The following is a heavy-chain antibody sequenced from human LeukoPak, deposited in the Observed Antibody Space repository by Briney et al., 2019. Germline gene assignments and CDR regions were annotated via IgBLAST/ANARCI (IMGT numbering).Heavy chain of an antibody. CDR1: GGTFSSYA. Sequence: SVKVSCKASGGTFSSYAISWVRQAPGQGLEWMGGIIPIFGTANYAQKFQGRVTITTDESTGTAYMELSSLRSEDTAVYYCARGYNSGYDPTYLFDYWGQGTLVTVSS. D-gene: IGHD5-12*01. V-gene: IGHV1-69*05. CDR2: IIPIFGTA. J-gene: IGHJ4*02. CDR3: ARGYNSGYDPTYLFDY.